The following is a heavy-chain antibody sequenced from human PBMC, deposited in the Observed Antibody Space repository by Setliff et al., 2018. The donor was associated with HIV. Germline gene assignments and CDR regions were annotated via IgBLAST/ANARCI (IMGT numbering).Heavy chain of an antibody. J-gene: IGHJ4*02. CDR3: ARGGLGVVGAIDY. CDR2: IIHSGGT. Sequence: LSLTCAVYGGSFSGYYWTWIRQPPGRGLEWIGEIIHSGGTNYNRSLKSRVTISVDTSKNQFSLNLSSVTAADTAVYYCARGGLGVVGAIDYWRQGTLVTVSS. D-gene: IGHD2-15*01. CDR1: GGSFSGYY. V-gene: IGHV4-34*01.